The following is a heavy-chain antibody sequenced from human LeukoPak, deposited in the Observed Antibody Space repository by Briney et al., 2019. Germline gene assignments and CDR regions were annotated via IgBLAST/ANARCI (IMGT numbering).Heavy chain of an antibody. CDR1: GYTFTSYG. V-gene: IGHV1-18*01. CDR3: ARVVQYSSSKTDY. J-gene: IGHJ4*02. Sequence: ASVKVSCNSSGYTFTSYGISWVRHAPGQGLESMGWISSYNGNTNYAQRFQGRVTMTTDTSTSTAYMELRSLRSDDTAVYYCARVVQYSSSKTDYWGQGTLVTVSS. D-gene: IGHD6-6*01. CDR2: ISSYNGNT.